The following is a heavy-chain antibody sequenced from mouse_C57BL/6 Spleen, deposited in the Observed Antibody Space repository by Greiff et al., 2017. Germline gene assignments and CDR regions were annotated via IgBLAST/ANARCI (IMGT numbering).Heavy chain of an antibody. CDR3: ARSDYYGSSHYFDY. CDR1: GYAFSSSW. CDR2: IYPGDGDT. V-gene: IGHV1-82*01. Sequence: QVQLQQSGPELVKPGASVKISCKASGYAFSSSWMNWVKQRPGKGLEWIGRIYPGDGDTNYNGKFKGKATLTADKSSSTAYMQLSSLTSEDSAVYFCARSDYYGSSHYFDYWCQGTTLTVSS. J-gene: IGHJ2*01. D-gene: IGHD1-1*01.